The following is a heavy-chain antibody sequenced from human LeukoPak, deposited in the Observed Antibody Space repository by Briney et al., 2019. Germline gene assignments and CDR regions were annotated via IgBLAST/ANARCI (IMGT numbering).Heavy chain of an antibody. CDR3: ARSQSQSGSYRYYFAY. J-gene: IGHJ4*02. V-gene: IGHV4-61*08. CDR1: GVSVGSAGYY. D-gene: IGHD1-26*01. CDR2: MYYSGNS. Sequence: PSETLSLTCTVSGVSVGSAGYYWTWIRQPPGKGLEWVGYMYYSGNSNYNPLLKSRVTMSLDPSKNRFSLKLSSVTAADTAVYYCARSQSQSGSYRYYFAYWGQGTLVTVSS.